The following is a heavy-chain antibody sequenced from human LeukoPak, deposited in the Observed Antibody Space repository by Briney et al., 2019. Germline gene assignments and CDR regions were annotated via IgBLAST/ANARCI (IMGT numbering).Heavy chain of an antibody. CDR3: ARDPPVRYSYGYRTRFDY. D-gene: IGHD5-18*01. CDR1: GGSFTIYS. J-gene: IGHJ4*02. V-gene: IGHV4-34*01. Sequence: SETLSLTCAVYGGSFTIYSWTWIRQSPGKGLEWIGEINHSGNTNYNPSLKSRVTISVDTSKNQFSLKLSSVTAADTAVYYCARDPPVRYSYGYRTRFDYWGQGTLVTVSS. CDR2: INHSGNT.